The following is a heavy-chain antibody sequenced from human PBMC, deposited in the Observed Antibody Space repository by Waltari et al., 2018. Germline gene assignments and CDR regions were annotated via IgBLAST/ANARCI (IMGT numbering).Heavy chain of an antibody. CDR1: GYTFDNFD. CDR2: MNPDSGHT. V-gene: IGHV1-8*02. CDR3: ARGKGVTGTADY. D-gene: IGHD1-20*01. Sequence: QGQLVQSGAEVKKPGASVKVSCKASGYTFDNFDVNWVRQATGQGLEWMGWMNPDSGHTGYAQKFQGRVTLTRNTSISTAYMELSSLTSEDTAVYYCARGKGVTGTADYWGQGTLVTVSS. J-gene: IGHJ4*02.